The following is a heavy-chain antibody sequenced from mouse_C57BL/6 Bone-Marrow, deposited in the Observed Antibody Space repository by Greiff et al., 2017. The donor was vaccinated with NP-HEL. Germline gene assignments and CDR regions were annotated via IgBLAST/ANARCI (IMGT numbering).Heavy chain of an antibody. J-gene: IGHJ3*01. CDR3: ASLGGFAY. Sequence: VNVVESGPELVKPGASVKLSCKASGYTFTSYDINWVKQRPGQGLAWIGWIYPRDGSTKYNEKFKGKATLTVDTSSSTAYMELHSLTSEDSAVYFCASLGGFAYWGQGTLVTVSA. V-gene: IGHV1-85*01. CDR1: GYTFTSYD. CDR2: IYPRDGST. D-gene: IGHD4-1*01.